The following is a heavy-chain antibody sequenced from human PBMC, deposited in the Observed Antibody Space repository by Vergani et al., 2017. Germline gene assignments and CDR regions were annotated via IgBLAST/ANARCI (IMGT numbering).Heavy chain of an antibody. CDR3: ARVNTETNGHLYYYYYMDV. D-gene: IGHD4-11*01. Sequence: QVQLQQWGGGLLKPSETLSLTCVVNGGSFTSYHWTWIRQSPGEGLEWVGDIYHTGRPDYNPSLKSRLTMSVDKSRNPFSLTLNSVTATDTAIYFCARVNTETNGHLYYYYYMDVWGQGTAVTVS. J-gene: IGHJ6*03. CDR1: GGSFTSYH. V-gene: IGHV4-34*01. CDR2: IYHTGRP.